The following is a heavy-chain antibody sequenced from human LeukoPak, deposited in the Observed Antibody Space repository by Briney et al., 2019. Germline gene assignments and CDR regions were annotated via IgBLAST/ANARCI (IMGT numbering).Heavy chain of an antibody. CDR1: GFTFSSYG. D-gene: IGHD3-22*01. J-gene: IGHJ4*02. CDR3: ARGRDYYDSSGYYDY. CDR2: IWYDGSNK. Sequence: GGSLRLSCAASGFTFSSYGMHWVRQAPGKGLEWVAVIWYDGSNKYYADSVKGRFTISRDNSKNTLYLQMNSLRAEDTAVYYCARGRDYYDSSGYYDYWGQGTLVTVSS. V-gene: IGHV3-33*01.